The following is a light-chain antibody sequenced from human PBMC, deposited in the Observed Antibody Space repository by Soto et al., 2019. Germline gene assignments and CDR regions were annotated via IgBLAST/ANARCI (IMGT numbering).Light chain of an antibody. CDR3: QQSYMTLIT. CDR2: AAS. V-gene: IGKV1-39*01. CDR1: QSISTY. J-gene: IGKJ5*01. Sequence: IRLNLSPSPLSASVGDRVAITCLASQSISTYLNWYQQKPGKAPKVLIYAASNLQSGVPPRFSDSGSGTDFTLTISSLQPEDVATYFCQQSYMTLIT.